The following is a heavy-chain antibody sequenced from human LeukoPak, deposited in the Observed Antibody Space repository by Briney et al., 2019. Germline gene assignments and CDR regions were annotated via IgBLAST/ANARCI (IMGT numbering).Heavy chain of an antibody. CDR3: ARGTGIAVAASGY. J-gene: IGHJ4*02. CDR2: INWDGGST. CDR1: GFTFDDYG. V-gene: IGHV3-20*04. D-gene: IGHD6-19*01. Sequence: GSLRLSCAASGFTFDDYGMSWVRQAPGKGLEWVSAINWDGGSTGYADSVKGRFTISRDNAKNSLYLQMNSLRAEDTALYYCARGTGIAVAASGYWGQGTLVTVSS.